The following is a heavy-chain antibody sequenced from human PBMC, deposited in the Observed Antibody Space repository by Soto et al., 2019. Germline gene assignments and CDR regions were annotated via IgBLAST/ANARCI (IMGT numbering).Heavy chain of an antibody. CDR3: ARDLGGPYYFDY. CDR1: GFTFSSYS. J-gene: IGHJ4*02. Sequence: VQLVESGGGLVKPGGSLRLSCAASGFTFSSYSMNWVRQAPGKGLEWVSSISSSSSYIYYADSVKGRFTISRDNAKNSLYLQMNSLRAEDTAVYYCARDLGGPYYFDYWGQGTLVTVSS. CDR2: ISSSSSYI. D-gene: IGHD2-15*01. V-gene: IGHV3-21*01.